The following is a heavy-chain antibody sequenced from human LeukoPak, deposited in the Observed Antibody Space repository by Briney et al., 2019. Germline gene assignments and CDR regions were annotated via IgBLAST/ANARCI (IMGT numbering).Heavy chain of an antibody. CDR3: ARDWPGIDY. CDR2: IYSGGCT. V-gene: IGHV3-53*01. J-gene: IGHJ4*02. Sequence: GGSLRLSCGASGFTVSSKYMSWVRQAPGKGLEWVSVIYSGGCTDYADSVKGRFSISRDNSQNTVYLQMNSLRVEDTAIYYCARDWPGIDYWGQGTLVIVSS. CDR1: GFTVSSKY.